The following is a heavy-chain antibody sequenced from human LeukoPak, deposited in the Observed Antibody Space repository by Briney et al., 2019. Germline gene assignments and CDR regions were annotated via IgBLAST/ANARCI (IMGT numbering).Heavy chain of an antibody. Sequence: GGSLRLSCAASGFTIWSYGMHWVRQAPGKGLEWVAFIWHDGNEKSYADSVKGRFTISRDNSKETVYLQMNSLRVDDTALYYCARWSTPYGMDVWGKGTTVTVSS. CDR2: IWHDGNEK. V-gene: IGHV3-33*01. D-gene: IGHD2-2*01. J-gene: IGHJ6*04. CDR3: ARWSTPYGMDV. CDR1: GFTIWSYG.